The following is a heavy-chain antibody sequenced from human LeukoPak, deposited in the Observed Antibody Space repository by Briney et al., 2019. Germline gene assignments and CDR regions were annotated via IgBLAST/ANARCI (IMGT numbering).Heavy chain of an antibody. CDR2: IYSGGST. CDR3: AREGPYYYDSSGYYGWFDP. J-gene: IGHJ5*02. Sequence: GGSLRLSCAASGFTVSSNYMSWVRQAPGKGLEWVSVIYSGGSTYYADSVKGRFTISRDNSKNTLYLQMNSLRAEDTAVYYCAREGPYYYDSSGYYGWFDPWGQGTLVTVSS. V-gene: IGHV3-53*01. D-gene: IGHD3-22*01. CDR1: GFTVSSNY.